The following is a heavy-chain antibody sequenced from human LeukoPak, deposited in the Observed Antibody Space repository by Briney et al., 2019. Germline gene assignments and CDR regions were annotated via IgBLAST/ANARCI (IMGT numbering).Heavy chain of an antibody. CDR3: ARETEGHDYGDYFDY. D-gene: IGHD4-17*01. Sequence: GSLRLSCAASGFTFSSYSMNWVRQPPGKGLEWIGEIYHSGSTNYNPSLKSRVTISVDKSKNQFSLKLSSVTAADTAVYYCARETEGHDYGDYFDYWGQGTLVTVSS. CDR2: IYHSGST. J-gene: IGHJ4*02. V-gene: IGHV4-4*02. CDR1: GFTFSSYSM.